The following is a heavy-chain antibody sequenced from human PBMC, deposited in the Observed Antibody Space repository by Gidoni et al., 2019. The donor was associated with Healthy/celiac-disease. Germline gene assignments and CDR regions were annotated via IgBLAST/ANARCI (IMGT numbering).Heavy chain of an antibody. J-gene: IGHJ5*02. CDR2: IYYSGST. D-gene: IGHD6-13*01. V-gene: IGHV4-39*01. CDR3: ARRVSSSWLNADWFDP. Sequence: QLQLQESGPGLVKPSETLSLTCTVSGGSISSSSYYWGWIRQPPGKGLEWIGSIYYSGSTYYNPSLKSRVTISVDTSKNQFSLKLSSVTAADTAVYYCARRVSSSWLNADWFDPWGQGTLVTVSS. CDR1: GGSISSSSYY.